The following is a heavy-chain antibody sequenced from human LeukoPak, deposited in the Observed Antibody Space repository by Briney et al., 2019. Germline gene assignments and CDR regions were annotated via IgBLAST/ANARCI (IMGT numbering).Heavy chain of an antibody. CDR1: GFTFSDHY. Sequence: GGSLRLSCAASGFTFSDHYMDWVRQAPGKGLEWVCRTRNRANSYTTEYAASVKGRFTISRDDSKNSLYLQMNSLKTEDTAVYYCALYYYDSSGYYYFDYWGQGTLVTVSS. D-gene: IGHD3-22*01. CDR3: ALYYYDSSGYYYFDY. J-gene: IGHJ4*02. V-gene: IGHV3-72*01. CDR2: TRNRANSYTT.